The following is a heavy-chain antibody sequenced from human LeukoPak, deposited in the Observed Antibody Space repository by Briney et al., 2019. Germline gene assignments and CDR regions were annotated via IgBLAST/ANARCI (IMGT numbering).Heavy chain of an antibody. Sequence: ASVKVSCKASGYTFTSYGISWVRQAPGQGLEWMGWISAYNGNTNYAQKLQGRVTMTTDTSTSTAYMELRSLRSDDTAVYYCARDCSSTSCYSRHSDYWGQGTLVTVSS. CDR2: ISAYNGNT. D-gene: IGHD2-2*01. CDR3: ARDCSSTSCYSRHSDY. V-gene: IGHV1-18*01. CDR1: GYTFTSYG. J-gene: IGHJ4*02.